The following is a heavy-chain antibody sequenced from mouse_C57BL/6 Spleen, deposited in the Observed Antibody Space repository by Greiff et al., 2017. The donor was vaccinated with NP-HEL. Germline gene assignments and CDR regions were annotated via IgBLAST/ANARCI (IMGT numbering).Heavy chain of an antibody. CDR1: GYTFTSYW. V-gene: IGHV1-5*01. CDR3: TRERDYYYSYFDY. J-gene: IGHJ2*01. Sequence: VQLQQSGTVLARPGASVKMSCKTSGYTFTSYWMHWVKQRPGQGLEWIGAIYPGNSDTSYNQKFKGKAKLTAVTSASTAYMELSSLTNEDSAFYYCTRERDYYYSYFDYWGQGTTLTVSS. CDR2: IYPGNSDT. D-gene: IGHD1-1*01.